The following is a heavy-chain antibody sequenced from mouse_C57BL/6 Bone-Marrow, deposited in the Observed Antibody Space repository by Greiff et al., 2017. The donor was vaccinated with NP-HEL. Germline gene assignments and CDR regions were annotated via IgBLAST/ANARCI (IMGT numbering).Heavy chain of an antibody. V-gene: IGHV2-2*01. CDR3: ARPYDFDHSLYAMDY. D-gene: IGHD2-4*01. CDR2: IWSGGST. J-gene: IGHJ4*01. CDR1: GFSLTSYG. Sequence: QVQLQQSGPGLVQPSQSLSITCTVSGFSLTSYGVHWVRQSPGKGLEWLGVIWSGGSTDYNAAFISRLSISKDNSKSQVFFKMNSLQADDTAIYYCARPYDFDHSLYAMDYWGQGTSVTVSS.